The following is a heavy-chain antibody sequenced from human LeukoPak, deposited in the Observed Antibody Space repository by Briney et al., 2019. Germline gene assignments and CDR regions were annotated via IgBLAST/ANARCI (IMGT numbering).Heavy chain of an antibody. CDR2: INPNSGGT. J-gene: IGHJ4*02. CDR1: RYTFTGYY. V-gene: IGHV1-2*02. CDR3: ARGGHIVVVTAIF. Sequence: ASVTVSFKASRYTFTGYYMHSVRPAPGQGLEGMGWINPNSGGTNYAQKFQGRVTMTRDTSISTAYMELSRLRSDDTAVYYCARGGHIVVVTAIFWGQGTLVTVSS. D-gene: IGHD2-21*02.